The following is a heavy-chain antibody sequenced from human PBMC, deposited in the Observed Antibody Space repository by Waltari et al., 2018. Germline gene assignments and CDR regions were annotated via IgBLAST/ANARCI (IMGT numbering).Heavy chain of an antibody. Sequence: QVQLQESGPGLVKPSQTLSLTCTVSGGSISSGSYYWSWIRPPAGKGLEWIGRIYTSGSTNYNPSLKSRVTISVDTSKNQFSLKLSSVTAADTAVYYCARTHVSSGWYPVPDYWGQGTLVTVSS. D-gene: IGHD6-19*01. CDR3: ARTHVSSGWYPVPDY. V-gene: IGHV4-61*02. J-gene: IGHJ4*02. CDR2: IYTSGST. CDR1: GGSISSGSYY.